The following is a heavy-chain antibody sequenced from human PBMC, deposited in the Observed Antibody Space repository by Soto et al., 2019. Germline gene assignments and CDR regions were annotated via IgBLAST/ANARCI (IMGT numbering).Heavy chain of an antibody. D-gene: IGHD2-21*01. J-gene: IGHJ6*02. CDR3: ATELIAKYGMDV. CDR2: IYTDDNI. V-gene: IGHV3-53*01. Sequence: EVQLVESGGGLVQPGGSLRLSCAASGLTVSGNYVTWVRQAPGKGLEWVSVIYTDDNIYYADSVTGRFTISRDNSKNTFYLKMNRLRVEDTAVYYCATELIAKYGMDVWGQGTTVTVSS. CDR1: GLTVSGNY.